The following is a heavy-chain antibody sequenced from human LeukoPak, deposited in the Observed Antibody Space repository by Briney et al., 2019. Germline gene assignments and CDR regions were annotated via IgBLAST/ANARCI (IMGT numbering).Heavy chain of an antibody. Sequence: ASVKVSCKASGYTFTNDGISWVRQAPGQGLEWMGWIGTKSGNTNYAPSFQARVTLTTDTSSTTAYMELRSLTSDDTAAHYCARTPLGKMHAFDIWGQGTIVTVSS. V-gene: IGHV1-18*01. CDR2: IGTKSGNT. J-gene: IGHJ3*02. D-gene: IGHD7-27*01. CDR1: GYTFTNDG. CDR3: ARTPLGKMHAFDI.